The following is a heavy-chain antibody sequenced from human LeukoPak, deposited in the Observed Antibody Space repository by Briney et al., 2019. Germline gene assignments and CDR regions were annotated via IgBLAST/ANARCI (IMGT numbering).Heavy chain of an antibody. CDR3: ARDCRGYCEFDP. D-gene: IGHD2-15*01. V-gene: IGHV4-31*03. J-gene: IGHJ5*02. CDR2: IYYSGST. Sequence: SQTLSLTCTVSGGSISRGGYYWSWIRQHPGKGLEWIGYIYYSGSTYYNPSLKGRVTISVDTSKNQFSLKLSSVTAADTAVYYCARDCRGYCEFDPWGQGTLVTVSS. CDR1: GGSISRGGYY.